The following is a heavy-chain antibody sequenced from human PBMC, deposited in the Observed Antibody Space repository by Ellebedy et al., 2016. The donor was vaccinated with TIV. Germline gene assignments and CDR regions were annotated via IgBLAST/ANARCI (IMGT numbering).Heavy chain of an antibody. J-gene: IGHJ2*01. V-gene: IGHV4-39*07. CDR1: GASISSSNYW. Sequence: MPSETLSLTCTVSGASISSSNYWWGWIRQPPGKGLEWIGSIFHSGSTWYNLSLKSRVTMSIDTSTNQFSLRLSFITAADTAVYYCARQRGIGLWYFDLWGRGTLVTVAS. CDR2: IFHSGST. D-gene: IGHD7-27*01. CDR3: ARQRGIGLWYFDL.